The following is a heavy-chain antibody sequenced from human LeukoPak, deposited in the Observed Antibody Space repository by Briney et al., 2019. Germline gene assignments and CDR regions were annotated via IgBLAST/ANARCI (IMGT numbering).Heavy chain of an antibody. CDR1: GFTVSSNY. V-gene: IGHV3-53*01. CDR3: ARHRYYYDSSGYLNYFDY. Sequence: GGSLRLSCAASGFTVSSNYMSWVRQAPGKGLEWVSVIYSGGSTYYADSVKGRFTISRDNSKNTLYLQMNSLRAEDTAVYYCARHRYYYDSSGYLNYFDYWGQGTLVTVSS. D-gene: IGHD3-22*01. J-gene: IGHJ4*02. CDR2: IYSGGST.